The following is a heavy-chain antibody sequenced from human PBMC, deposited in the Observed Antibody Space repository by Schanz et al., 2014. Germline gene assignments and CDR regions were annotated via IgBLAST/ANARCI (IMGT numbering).Heavy chain of an antibody. CDR1: GFIFSAYT. D-gene: IGHD2-2*01. CDR2: ISDSGDST. J-gene: IGHJ4*02. V-gene: IGHV3-48*04. CDR3: AKVAPAATYLDS. Sequence: EVQVLESGEGLVEAGGSLRLSCAASGFIFSAYTMNWVRQAPGKGLEWVSDISDSGDSTHYADSVKGRFTISRDNAKNSLFLQMNSLSAEDTAVYYCAKVAPAATYLDSWGLGTLVTVSS.